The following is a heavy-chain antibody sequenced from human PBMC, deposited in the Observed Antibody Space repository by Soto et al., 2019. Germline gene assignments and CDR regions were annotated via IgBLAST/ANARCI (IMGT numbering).Heavy chain of an antibody. J-gene: IGHJ4*02. V-gene: IGHV2-5*02. CDR3: AHRGYMNGNWDQGYLDR. D-gene: IGHD5-12*01. Sequence: QITLTESGPTRVKPTQTLTLTCTFSGFSLSSSGVGVGWIRQPPGKALEWLAVIYWDDDKRYNPSLKRRLSIIKXXTXNXXVPTMTNMDPVDTATYFCAHRGYMNGNWDQGYLDRWCQGTLVTVSS. CDR1: GFSLSSSGVG. CDR2: IYWDDDK.